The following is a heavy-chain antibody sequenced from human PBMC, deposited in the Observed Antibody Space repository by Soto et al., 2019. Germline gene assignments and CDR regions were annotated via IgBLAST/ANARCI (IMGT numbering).Heavy chain of an antibody. CDR2: IYYSGST. J-gene: IGHJ5*02. Sequence: SETLSLTCTVSGGSVSSGSYYWSWIRQPPGKGLEWIGYIYYSGSTNYNPSLKSRVTISVDTSKNQFSLKLSSVIAADTAVYYCARERWLRVNWFDPWGQGTLVTVSS. CDR1: GGSVSSGSYY. D-gene: IGHD5-12*01. V-gene: IGHV4-61*01. CDR3: ARERWLRVNWFDP.